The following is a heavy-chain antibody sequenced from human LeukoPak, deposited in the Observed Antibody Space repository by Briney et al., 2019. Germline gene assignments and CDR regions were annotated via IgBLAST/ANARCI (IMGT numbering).Heavy chain of an antibody. V-gene: IGHV4-4*07. J-gene: IGHJ4*02. CDR1: GVSVTNYY. D-gene: IGHD1-26*01. CDR2: MYISGST. CDR3: ARDYLVGAPLDS. Sequence: SETLSLTCTVSGVSVTNYYWAWIWQPAGKGLEWIGRMYISGSTNYNPSLKSRVTISIDKTKNEFSLRLRSVTAADTAVYYCARDYLVGAPLDSWGQGTLVTVSP.